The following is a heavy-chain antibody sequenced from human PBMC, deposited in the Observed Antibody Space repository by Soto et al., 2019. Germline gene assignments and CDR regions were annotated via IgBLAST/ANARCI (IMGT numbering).Heavy chain of an antibody. Sequence: QVELVESGGGVVQRGRSLRLSCAASGFTFSSYGMHWVRQAPGKGLEWVAVISYDGNLAYYADSVKGRFTISRDNSKNTLYLQMNSLITEDTAIYYCAKEGPITNWYFDYWGQGTLVTVSS. V-gene: IGHV3-30*18. CDR1: GFTFSSYG. J-gene: IGHJ4*02. CDR3: AKEGPITNWYFDY. CDR2: ISYDGNLA. D-gene: IGHD1-1*01.